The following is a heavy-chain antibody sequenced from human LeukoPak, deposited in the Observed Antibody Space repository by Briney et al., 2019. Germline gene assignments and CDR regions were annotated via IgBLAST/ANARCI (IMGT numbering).Heavy chain of an antibody. V-gene: IGHV4-30-4*01. Sequence: SDTLCLTCTASGGSISGGVYYWSWIRQPPGKGLEWIGYIYYSGSTYYNPSLKSRVTISVDTSKNQFSLKLSSVTAADTAVYYCARESGGYSYGYNDYWGQGTLVTVSS. D-gene: IGHD5-18*01. J-gene: IGHJ4*02. CDR3: ARESGGYSYGYNDY. CDR2: IYYSGST. CDR1: GGSISGGVYY.